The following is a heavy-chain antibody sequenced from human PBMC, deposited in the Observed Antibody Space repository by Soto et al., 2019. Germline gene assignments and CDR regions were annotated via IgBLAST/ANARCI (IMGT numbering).Heavy chain of an antibody. J-gene: IGHJ4*02. CDR1: GFAFNNYF. V-gene: IGHV3-21*06. D-gene: IGHD2-2*01. Sequence: PXGSLIISCTFSGFAFNNYFSNLVLQAPGKGLEWVSSISKSDYTYYSDSVKGRFTISRDNAKNSVSLQMNTLRVEDTAVYYCAREDSIIIPAVSDSWGQGTLVTV. CDR3: AREDSIIIPAVSDS. CDR2: ISKSDYT.